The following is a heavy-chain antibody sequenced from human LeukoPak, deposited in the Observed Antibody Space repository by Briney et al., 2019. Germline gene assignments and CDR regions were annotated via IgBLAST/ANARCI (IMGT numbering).Heavy chain of an antibody. CDR3: ARGVQVVAGTSEGYFDY. D-gene: IGHD6-19*01. CDR2: IYHSGST. CDR1: DYSISSGYY. V-gene: IGHV4-38-2*02. Sequence: SETLSLTCTVSDYSISSGYYWGWIRQPPGKGLEWIGSIYHSGSTYYNPSLKSRVNISVDTSKNQFSLKLRSVTAADTAVYYCARGVQVVAGTSEGYFDYWGQGTLVTVSS. J-gene: IGHJ4*02.